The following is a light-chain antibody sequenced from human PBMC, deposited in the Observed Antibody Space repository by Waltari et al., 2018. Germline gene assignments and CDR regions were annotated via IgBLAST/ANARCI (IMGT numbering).Light chain of an antibody. CDR3: QSADSSGTWV. CDR1: ALPQQY. V-gene: IGLV3-25*03. Sequence: SYELTQPPSVSVSPGQTARITCSADALPQQYAYWYQQKPGQAPVLVIYKDNERPSGIPERFSGSSSGTTVTLTISGFQAEDEADYYCQSADSSGTWVFGGGTKLTVL. CDR2: KDN. J-gene: IGLJ3*02.